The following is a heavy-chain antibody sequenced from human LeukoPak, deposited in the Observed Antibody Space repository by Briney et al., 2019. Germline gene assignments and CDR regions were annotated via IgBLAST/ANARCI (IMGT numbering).Heavy chain of an antibody. D-gene: IGHD4-17*01. CDR2: ISASGDRT. CDR3: GKPTEVTDYYGRD. CDR1: GFTFSSYA. J-gene: IGHJ4*02. V-gene: IGHV3-23*01. Sequence: PGGPLRHYCAASGFTFSSYAMSWVRPTPGKRLEWVSGISASGDRTYYADSVRGQFILSRDNSKNTLYLQMNLLRAEDTAVYYCGKPTEVTDYYGRDWGQGTLVTVSS.